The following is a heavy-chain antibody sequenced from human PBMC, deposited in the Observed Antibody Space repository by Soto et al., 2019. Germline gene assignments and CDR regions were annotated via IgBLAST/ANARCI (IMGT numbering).Heavy chain of an antibody. Sequence: GASLKISCKGSGYSFTSYWISWVRQMPGKGLEWMGRIDPSDSYTNYSPSFQGHVTISADKSISTAYLQWSSLKASDTAMYYCARHPRTYGDSNYYYYYGMDVWGQGTTVTVSS. J-gene: IGHJ6*02. V-gene: IGHV5-10-1*01. CDR1: GYSFTSYW. D-gene: IGHD4-17*01. CDR3: ARHPRTYGDSNYYYYYGMDV. CDR2: IDPSDSYT.